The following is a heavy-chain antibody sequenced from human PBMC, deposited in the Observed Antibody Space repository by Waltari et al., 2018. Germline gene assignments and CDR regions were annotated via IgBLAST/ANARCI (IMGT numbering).Heavy chain of an antibody. J-gene: IGHJ5*02. Sequence: QVQLVQSGAEVKKPGASVKVSCKASGYTFTSYGISWVRQAPGQGLEWMGWVSAYNGNTNYAQKLQGRVTMTTDTSTSTAYMELRSLRSDDTAVYYCARDLFDYGDYGAGRPFDPWGQGTLVTVSS. CDR1: GYTFTSYG. CDR3: ARDLFDYGDYGAGRPFDP. CDR2: VSAYNGNT. D-gene: IGHD4-17*01. V-gene: IGHV1-18*01.